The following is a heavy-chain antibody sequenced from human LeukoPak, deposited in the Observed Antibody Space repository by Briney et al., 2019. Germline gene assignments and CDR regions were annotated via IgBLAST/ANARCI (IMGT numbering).Heavy chain of an antibody. CDR2: ISYDGNRI. CDR1: GFPFRTYG. CDR3: AKDLDRYSSSWDVDYFDY. Sequence: GGSLRLSCVTSGFPFRTYGMHWVRQAPGRGLEWVALISYDGNRIYYADFVKGRSTISRDKSKNTLYLQMNSPRAEDTAVYYCAKDLDRYSSSWDVDYFDYWGQGTLVTVSS. J-gene: IGHJ4*02. V-gene: IGHV3-30*18. D-gene: IGHD6-13*01.